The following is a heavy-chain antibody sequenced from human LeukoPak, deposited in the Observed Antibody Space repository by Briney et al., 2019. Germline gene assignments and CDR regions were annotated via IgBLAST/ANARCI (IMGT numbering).Heavy chain of an antibody. CDR2: INGHGVSI. D-gene: IGHD2-15*01. CDR1: GFAFDDYS. V-gene: IGHV3-23*01. CDR3: AKTAMYQIFYAMYV. Sequence: PGGSLRLSCITSGFAFDDYSISWVRQAPGKGLEWVSGINGHGVSIYYADSVKGRFTISRNNSRNTVYLQINTLRAEDTAIYYLAKTAMYQIFYAMYVWGQGTTVTVSS. J-gene: IGHJ6*02.